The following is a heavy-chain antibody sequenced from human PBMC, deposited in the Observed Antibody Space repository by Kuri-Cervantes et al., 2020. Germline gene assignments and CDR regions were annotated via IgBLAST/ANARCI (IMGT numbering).Heavy chain of an antibody. Sequence: GESLKISGAASGFTFSDYYMSWIRQAPGKGLEWVSYISSSGSTIYYADSVKGRFTISRDNAKNSLYLQMNSLRAEDTAVYYCARSWELLGWFDPWGQGTLVTVSS. V-gene: IGHV3-11*01. CDR2: ISSSGSTI. CDR1: GFTFSDYY. J-gene: IGHJ5*02. D-gene: IGHD1-26*01. CDR3: ARSWELLGWFDP.